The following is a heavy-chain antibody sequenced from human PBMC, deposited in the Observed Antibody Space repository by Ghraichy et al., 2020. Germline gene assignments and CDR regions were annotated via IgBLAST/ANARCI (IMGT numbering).Heavy chain of an antibody. V-gene: IGHV3-21*01. CDR2: ISSSSSYI. D-gene: IGHD2-15*01. J-gene: IGHJ4*02. Sequence: GGSLRLSCAASGFTFSSYSMNWVRPALGKGLEWVSSISSSSSYIYYADSVKGRFTISIDNAKNSLYLQMNSLRAEDTAVYYCARGVPGLGYCSGGSCYGGQPQFDYWGQGTLFTVSS. CDR3: ARGVPGLGYCSGGSCYGGQPQFDY. CDR1: GFTFSSYS.